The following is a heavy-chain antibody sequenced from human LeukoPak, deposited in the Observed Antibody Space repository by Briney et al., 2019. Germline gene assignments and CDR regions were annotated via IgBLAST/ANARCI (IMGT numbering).Heavy chain of an antibody. CDR2: ISWNSGSI. D-gene: IGHD2-2*01. V-gene: IGHV3-9*03. CDR3: AKDIGVVPAAMAFDL. Sequence: PGGSLRLSCAASGFTFSSYDMHWVWQAPGKGLEWVSGISWNSGSIGYADSVKGRFTISRDNAKNSLYLQMNSLRAEDMALYYCAKDIGVVPAAMAFDLWGQGTMVTVSS. J-gene: IGHJ3*01. CDR1: GFTFSSYD.